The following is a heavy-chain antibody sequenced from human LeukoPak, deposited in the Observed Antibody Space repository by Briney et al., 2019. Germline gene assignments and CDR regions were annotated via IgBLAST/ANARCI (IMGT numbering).Heavy chain of an antibody. CDR3: AKDIGWASAAINSIGVSFDY. CDR2: IRYDGSNK. V-gene: IGHV3-30*02. CDR1: GFTFSSYG. D-gene: IGHD2-2*01. Sequence: GGSLRLSCAASGFTFSSYGMQWVRQAPGKGLEWGAFIRYDGSNKHYADSVKGRFTISRGNSKNTLYLQMNSLRAEDTAVYYCAKDIGWASAAINSIGVSFDYWGQGTLVTVSS. J-gene: IGHJ4*02.